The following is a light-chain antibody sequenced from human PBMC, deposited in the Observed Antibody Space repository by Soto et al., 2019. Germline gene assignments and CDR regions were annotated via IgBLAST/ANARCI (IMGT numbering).Light chain of an antibody. J-gene: IGKJ1*01. Sequence: DIQMTQSPSSLSASVGDRVTITCRASQSINSFLNWYQQKPGEAPRLLIYGASSLQSGVPSRFSGSGSGTDFTLTISSLQPEDFATYHCQQGRTFGQGTKVYVK. V-gene: IGKV1-39*01. CDR2: GAS. CDR1: QSINSF. CDR3: QQGRT.